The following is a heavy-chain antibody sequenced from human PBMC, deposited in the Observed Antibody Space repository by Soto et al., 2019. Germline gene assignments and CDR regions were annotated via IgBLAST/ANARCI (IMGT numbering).Heavy chain of an antibody. D-gene: IGHD3-22*01. CDR2: ISYSAKT. CDR3: TRGAGAPWVRFDS. Sequence: PSETLSLTCGVSGYSITSGFYWGWVRQSPGKGLEWIGSISYSAKTFYNPSLASRLSIAMDTSMNQFSLRLTSVTAADTALYYCTRGAGAPWVRFDSWGQGTLVTVSS. V-gene: IGHV4-38-2*01. J-gene: IGHJ4*02. CDR1: GYSITSGFY.